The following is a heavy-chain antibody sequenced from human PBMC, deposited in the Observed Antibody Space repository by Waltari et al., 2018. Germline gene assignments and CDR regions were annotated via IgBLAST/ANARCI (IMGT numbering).Heavy chain of an antibody. D-gene: IGHD3-3*01. CDR2: INDSGRT. CDR1: GGSLSGYH. Sequence: QVQLQQWGAGLLKPSETLSLTCDVSGGSLSGYHWTWIRQPPGKGLEWIGEINDSGRTTSNPSLASRVTVSIDTANNQFSLRVRSVTAADTAVYYCARVFGYYYYYMDVWGKGTTVTISS. V-gene: IGHV4-34*02. J-gene: IGHJ6*03. CDR3: ARVFGYYYYYMDV.